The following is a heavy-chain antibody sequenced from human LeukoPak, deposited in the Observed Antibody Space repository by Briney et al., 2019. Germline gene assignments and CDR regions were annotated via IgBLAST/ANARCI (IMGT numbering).Heavy chain of an antibody. D-gene: IGHD3-3*01. CDR2: INPSGGST. J-gene: IGHJ6*02. CDR3: ARDLVLRILEWPPGPMDV. CDR1: GYTFTSYG. V-gene: IGHV1-46*01. Sequence: GASVKVSCKASGYTFTSYGISWVRRAPGQGLEWMGVINPSGGSTSYAQKFQGRVTMTRDTSTSTVYMELSSLRSEDTAVYYCARDLVLRILEWPPGPMDVWGQGTTVTVSS.